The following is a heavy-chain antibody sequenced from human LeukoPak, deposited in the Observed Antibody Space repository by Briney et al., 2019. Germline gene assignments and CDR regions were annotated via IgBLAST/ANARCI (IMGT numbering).Heavy chain of an antibody. CDR3: ARKAYYDILTGRGHNWFDP. CDR1: GGSFSGYY. D-gene: IGHD3-9*01. Sequence: SETLSLTCAVYGGSFSGYYWSWIRQPPGKGLEWIGEINHSGSTNYNPSLKSRVTISVDTSKSQFPLKLSSVTAADTAVYYCARKAYYDILTGRGHNWFDPWGQGTLVTVSS. CDR2: INHSGST. V-gene: IGHV4-34*01. J-gene: IGHJ5*02.